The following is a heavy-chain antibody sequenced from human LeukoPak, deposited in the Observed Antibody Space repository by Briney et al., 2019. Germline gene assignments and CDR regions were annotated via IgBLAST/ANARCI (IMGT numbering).Heavy chain of an antibody. CDR2: IKQDGSEK. CDR3: ARAVTTDG. D-gene: IGHD4-17*01. J-gene: IGHJ6*02. V-gene: IGHV3-7*04. CDR1: GFTFSNYW. Sequence: GGSLRLSCAASGFTFSNYWMSWVRQAPGKGLEWVANIKQDGSEKYYVDSVKGRFTISRDNAKNSLYLQMNSLRVEDTAVYYCARAVTTDGWGQGPRSPSP.